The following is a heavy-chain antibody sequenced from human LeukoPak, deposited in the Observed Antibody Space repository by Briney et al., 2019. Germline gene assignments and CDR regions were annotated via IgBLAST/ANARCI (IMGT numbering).Heavy chain of an antibody. J-gene: IGHJ3*02. V-gene: IGHV3-23*01. D-gene: IGHD3-10*01. CDR3: AKSLWVGPSYAFDI. CDR2: ISGSGGST. Sequence: QAGGSLRLSCAASGFTFSGYAMSWVRQAPGKGLEWVSAISGSGGSTYYADSVKGRFTISRDNSKNTLYLQMNSLRAEDTAVYYCAKSLWVGPSYAFDIWGQGTMVTVSS. CDR1: GFTFSGYA.